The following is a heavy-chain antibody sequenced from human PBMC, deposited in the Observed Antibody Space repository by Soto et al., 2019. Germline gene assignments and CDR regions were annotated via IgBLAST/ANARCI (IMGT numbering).Heavy chain of an antibody. V-gene: IGHV3-23*01. CDR2: ISGSGGST. J-gene: IGHJ4*02. CDR3: AKFYGGYDSSGYYSD. CDR1: GFTFSSYA. D-gene: IGHD3-22*01. Sequence: GGSLRLSCAASGFTFSSYAMSWVRQAPGKGLEWVSAISGSGGSTYYADSVKGRFTISRDNSKNTLYLQINSLRAEDTAVYYCAKFYGGYDSSGYYSDWGQGTLVTVSS.